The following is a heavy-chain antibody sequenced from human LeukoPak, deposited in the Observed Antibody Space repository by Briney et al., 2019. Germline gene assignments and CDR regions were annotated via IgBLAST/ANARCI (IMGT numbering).Heavy chain of an antibody. CDR1: NGSIISNSYF. CDR3: VGQYCSGSDCYFSHFNY. CDR2: INYRGST. J-gene: IGHJ4*02. V-gene: IGHV4-39*07. D-gene: IGHD2-15*01. Sequence: PSETLSLTCIVSNGSIISNSYFWGWIRQPPGKGLEWIASINYRGSTYYNPSLKSRVTLSADTSKNQFYMKLRSVTAADTAVYYGVGQYCSGSDCYFSHFNYWGQGTLVTVSS.